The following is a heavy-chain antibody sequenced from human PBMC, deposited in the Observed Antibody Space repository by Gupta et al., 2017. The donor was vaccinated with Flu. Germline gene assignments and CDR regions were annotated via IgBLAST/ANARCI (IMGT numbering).Heavy chain of an antibody. J-gene: IGHJ6*02. D-gene: IGHD4-17*01. V-gene: IGHV3-48*01. CDR3: ARGGYGDYGGPYHYYGMDV. CDR2: ITSISRI. Sequence: GKGLEWVSYITSISRINYADSVKGRFTISRDNAKNSVDLQMNSLRADDTAVYYCARGGYGDYGGPYHYYGMDVWGRGTTVTVSS.